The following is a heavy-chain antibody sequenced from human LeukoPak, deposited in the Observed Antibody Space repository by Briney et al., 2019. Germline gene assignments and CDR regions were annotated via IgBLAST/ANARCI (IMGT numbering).Heavy chain of an antibody. V-gene: IGHV3-66*01. J-gene: IGHJ4*02. CDR3: ARDENSYYHFGF. Sequence: GGSLRLSCAVSGFTFNNYAMSWVRQAPGKGLEWVSVIYSGGSTYYADSVKGRFTISRDNSKNTLYLQMNSLRAEDTAVYYCARDENSYYHFGFWGQGTLVTVSS. D-gene: IGHD1-26*01. CDR1: GFTFNNYA. CDR2: IYSGGST.